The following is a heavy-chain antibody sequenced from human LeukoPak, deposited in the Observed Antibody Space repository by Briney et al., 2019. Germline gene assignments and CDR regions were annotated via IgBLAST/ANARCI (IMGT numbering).Heavy chain of an antibody. CDR2: INPSGGST. Sequence: ASVKVSCKASGYTFTSYYMHWVRQAPGQGLEWMGIINPSGGSTSYAQKFQGRVTMTRDTSTSTVYMELSSLRSEDTAVYYCARVSVQDDSSGYYGAFDIWGQGTMVTVSS. CDR1: GYTFTSYY. CDR3: ARVSVQDDSSGYYGAFDI. J-gene: IGHJ3*02. D-gene: IGHD3-22*01. V-gene: IGHV1-46*01.